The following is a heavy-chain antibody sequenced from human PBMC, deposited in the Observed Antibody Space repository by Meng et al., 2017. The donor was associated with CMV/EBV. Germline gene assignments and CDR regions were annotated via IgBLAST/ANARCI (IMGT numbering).Heavy chain of an antibody. V-gene: IGHV4-34*01. CDR3: ARTGYNPYYYYYYGMDV. CDR1: GGSFSGYY. CDR2: INHSGST. J-gene: IGHJ6*02. D-gene: IGHD1-14*01. Sequence: SETLSLTCAVYGGSFSGYYWSWIRQPPGKGLEWIWEINHSGSTNYNPSLKSRVTISVDTSKNQFSLKLSSVTAADTAVYYCARTGYNPYYYYYYGMDVWGQGTTVTVSS.